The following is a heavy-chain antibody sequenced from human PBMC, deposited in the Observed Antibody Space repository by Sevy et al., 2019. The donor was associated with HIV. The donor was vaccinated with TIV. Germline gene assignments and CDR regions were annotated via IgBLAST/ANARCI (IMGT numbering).Heavy chain of an antibody. J-gene: IGHJ6*02. CDR1: GFTVSSNY. CDR2: IYSGGST. D-gene: IGHD5-18*01. V-gene: IGHV3-53*01. Sequence: GESLKISCAASGFTVSSNYMSWVRQAPGKGLEWVSVIYSGGSTYYADSVKGRLTISRDNSKNTLYLQMNSLRAEDTAVYYCARARGGYSYGYYYYYGMDDWGQRTTVTVSS. CDR3: ARARGGYSYGYYYYYGMDD.